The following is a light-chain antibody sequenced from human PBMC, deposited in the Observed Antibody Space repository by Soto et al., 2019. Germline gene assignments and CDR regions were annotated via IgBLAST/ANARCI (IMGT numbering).Light chain of an antibody. CDR1: QTLSNSF. CDR2: DTS. V-gene: IGKV3-20*01. J-gene: IGKJ1*01. Sequence: EVVLAHSAGTLSLGPGERATLACMSSQTLSNSFIAWYQQKPGQAPRLLIYDTSSRATGIPDRFSGSGSGTDFTLTISRLEPEDFAMYYCQLYGSSRTFGQGTKVDI. CDR3: QLYGSSRT.